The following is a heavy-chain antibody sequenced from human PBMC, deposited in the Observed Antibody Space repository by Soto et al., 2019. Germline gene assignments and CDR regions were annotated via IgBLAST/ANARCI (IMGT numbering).Heavy chain of an antibody. CDR2: ISSSGSTI. Sequence: GGSLRLSCAASGFTFSDYYMSWIRQAPGKGLEWVSYISSSGSTIYYADSVKGRLTISRDNAKNSLYLQMNSLRAEDTAMYYCAREYNWNYHYYYYMDVWGKGTTVTVSS. J-gene: IGHJ6*03. D-gene: IGHD1-20*01. CDR3: AREYNWNYHYYYYMDV. CDR1: GFTFSDYY. V-gene: IGHV3-11*01.